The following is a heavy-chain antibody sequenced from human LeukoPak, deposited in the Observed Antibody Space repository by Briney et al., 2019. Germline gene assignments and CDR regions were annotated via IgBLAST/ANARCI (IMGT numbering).Heavy chain of an antibody. CDR2: IYHVGGT. CDR1: GVSIKANSDC. V-gene: IGHV4-39*07. D-gene: IGHD6-6*01. Sequence: PSETLSLTCNVSGVSIKANSDCWGWLRHPPGKGLECIGSIYHVGGTYYNPSLKSRVTISIDTSKNQFSLKLSSVTAADTAVYYCARGPAYSSSSRGDAFDIWGQGTMVTVSS. CDR3: ARGPAYSSSSRGDAFDI. J-gene: IGHJ3*02.